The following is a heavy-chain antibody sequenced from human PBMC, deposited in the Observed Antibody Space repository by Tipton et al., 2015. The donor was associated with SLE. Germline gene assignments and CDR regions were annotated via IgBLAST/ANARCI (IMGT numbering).Heavy chain of an antibody. CDR2: VFYGGRY. CDR3: ARWIPLTGINV. Sequence: TLSLTCTVSNDSITSLYDYWGWVRQPPGKGLEWLGSVFYGGRYYYNASLRSRVTISVDTVKTQVSLKLTSVTAADTAVYYCARWIPLTGINVWGQGATVTVSS. CDR1: NDSITSLYDY. J-gene: IGHJ6*02. D-gene: IGHD5-18*01. V-gene: IGHV4-39*07.